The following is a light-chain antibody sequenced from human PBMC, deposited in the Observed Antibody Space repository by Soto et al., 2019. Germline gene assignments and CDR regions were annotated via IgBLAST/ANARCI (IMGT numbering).Light chain of an antibody. J-gene: IGLJ2*01. Sequence: QAVVTQPPSVSGAPGQRVTISCTGSSSNIGAGYDVHWYQQLPGTAPKLLIYGNSNRPSGVPDRFSGSKSGTSASLAITGLQAEDEADYDCQSYDSSLSVVFGGGTKLTVL. CDR1: SSNIGAGYD. CDR2: GNS. V-gene: IGLV1-40*01. CDR3: QSYDSSLSVV.